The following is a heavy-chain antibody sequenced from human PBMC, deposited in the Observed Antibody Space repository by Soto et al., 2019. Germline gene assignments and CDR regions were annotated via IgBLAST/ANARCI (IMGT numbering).Heavy chain of an antibody. D-gene: IGHD3-9*01. V-gene: IGHV1-8*01. CDR1: GYTFTSYD. CDR3: ASLDPYYDKSTGAADACDI. CDR2: MNPNSGNT. Sequence: ASVKVSCKASGYTFTSYDINWVRQAPGQGLEWMGWMNPNSGNTGYAQKFQGRVTMTRSTSISTAYMELSSLRSEDTAVYYCASLDPYYDKSTGAADACDIWGQGKIVPVSS. J-gene: IGHJ3*02.